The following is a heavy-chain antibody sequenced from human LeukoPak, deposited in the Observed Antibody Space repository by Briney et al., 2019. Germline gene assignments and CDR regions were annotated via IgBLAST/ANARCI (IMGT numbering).Heavy chain of an antibody. CDR2: YSGST. J-gene: IGHJ4*02. CDR3: ARSSYGAGSKPYWVDY. V-gene: IGHV4-39*01. Sequence: PSETLSLTCTVSGGSISSSSYYWAWIRQPPGKGLEYIGSYSGSTYYNPSLKSRVTISVDTSKKQFSLKLSSETAADTAVYYCARSSYGAGSKPYWVDYWGQGTLVTVSS. CDR1: GGSISSSSYY. D-gene: IGHD3-10*01.